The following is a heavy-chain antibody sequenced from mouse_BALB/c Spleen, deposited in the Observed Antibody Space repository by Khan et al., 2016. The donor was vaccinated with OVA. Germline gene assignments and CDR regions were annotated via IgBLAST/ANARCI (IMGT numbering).Heavy chain of an antibody. CDR2: IRSEANNHAS. D-gene: IGHD2-14*01. J-gene: IGHJ4*01. CDR3: SRDRYDNAMDC. V-gene: IGHV6-6*01. Sequence: EVKLQQSGGGLVQPGGSMKLSCAASGFTFRDAWMDWVRQSPEKGLEWVDEIRSEANNHASYYAESVKGRFTISRDDSKSSVYLQMKSLRAEDTGYYYCSRDRYDNAMDCWRQGTSVTVSS. CDR1: GFTFRDAW.